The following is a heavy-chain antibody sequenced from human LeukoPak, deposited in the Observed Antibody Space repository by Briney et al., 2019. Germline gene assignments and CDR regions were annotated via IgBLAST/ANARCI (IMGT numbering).Heavy chain of an antibody. J-gene: IGHJ5*02. D-gene: IGHD2/OR15-2a*01. CDR1: GYTFTGYY. CDR2: IVPLYGTP. Sequence: ASVKVSCKASGYTFTGYYMHWVRQAPGQGLEWMGGIVPLYGTPNYPQKFQGRVTIMTDASTSTAYMEMINLRSDDTAVYYCAEQREYYDSAGNLGWFDPWGQGTLVIVSS. CDR3: AEQREYYDSAGNLGWFDP. V-gene: IGHV1-69*05.